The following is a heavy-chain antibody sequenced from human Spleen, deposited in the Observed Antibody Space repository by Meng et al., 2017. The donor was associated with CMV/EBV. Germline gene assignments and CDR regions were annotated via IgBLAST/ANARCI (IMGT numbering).Heavy chain of an antibody. D-gene: IGHD2-2*01. J-gene: IGHJ4*02. CDR1: GFAFNTYA. V-gene: IGHV3-23*01. CDR2: ISGSGGST. Sequence: GESLKISCAASGFAFNTYAMSWVRQAPGKGREWVSAISGSGGSTYYADSVKGRFTISRDNSKNTLYLQMNSLRAEDTAVYYCANTVGSTTYPRDYWGQGTLVTVSS. CDR3: ANTVGSTTYPRDY.